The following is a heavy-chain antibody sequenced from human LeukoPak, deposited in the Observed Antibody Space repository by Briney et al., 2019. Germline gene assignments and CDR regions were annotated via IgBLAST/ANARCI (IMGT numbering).Heavy chain of an antibody. CDR3: ARGGGDYDSSGYFDY. CDR1: GFTFSSSA. V-gene: IGHV3-23*03. CDR2: IYSSGTT. Sequence: GGSLRLSCAASGFTFSSSAMSWVRQAPGKGLEWVSVIYSSGTTYYADSVKGRFTISRDNSKNTLYLQMNSLRAEDTAVYYCARGGGDYDSSGYFDYWGRGTLVTVSS. D-gene: IGHD3-22*01. J-gene: IGHJ4*02.